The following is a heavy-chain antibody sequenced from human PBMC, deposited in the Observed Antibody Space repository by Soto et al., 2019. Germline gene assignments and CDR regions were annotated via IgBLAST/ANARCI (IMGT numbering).Heavy chain of an antibody. CDR1: GFTFSGSA. J-gene: IGHJ3*02. CDR3: TRAASDILTGYSKVGAFDI. CDR2: IRSKANSYAT. V-gene: IGHV3-73*01. D-gene: IGHD3-9*01. Sequence: GGSLRLSCAASGFTFSGSAMHWVRQASGKGLEWVGRIRSKANSYATAYAASVKGRLTISRDDSKNTAYLQMNSLKTEDTAVYYCTRAASDILTGYSKVGAFDIWGQGTMVTVSS.